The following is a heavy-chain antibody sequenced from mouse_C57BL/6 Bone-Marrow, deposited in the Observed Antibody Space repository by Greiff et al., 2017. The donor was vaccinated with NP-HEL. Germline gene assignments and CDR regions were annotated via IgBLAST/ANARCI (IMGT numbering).Heavy chain of an antibody. CDR1: GYTFTDYY. V-gene: IGHV1-19*01. CDR3: ARTYYYGSDY. CDR2: INPYNGGT. Sequence: EVQRVESGPVLVKPGASVKMSCKASGYTFTDYYMNWVKQSHGKSLEWIGVINPYNGGTSYNQKFKGKATLTVDKSSSTAYMELNSLTSEDSAVYYCARTYYYGSDYWGQGTTLTVSS. D-gene: IGHD1-1*01. J-gene: IGHJ2*01.